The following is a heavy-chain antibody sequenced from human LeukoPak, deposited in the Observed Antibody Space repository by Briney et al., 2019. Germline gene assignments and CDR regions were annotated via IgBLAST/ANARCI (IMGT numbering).Heavy chain of an antibody. CDR2: ISGSGGIT. CDR3: AKAVAGYWYFDL. J-gene: IGHJ2*01. CDR1: GFTFSNYA. Sequence: PGGSLRLSCVASGFTFSNYAMTWVRHAPGKGLEWVSDISGSGGITYYADSVRGRLTISRDNSLNTLYLQMNSLRAEDMAVYYCAKAVAGYWYFDLWGRGTLLTVSS. D-gene: IGHD6-19*01. V-gene: IGHV3-23*01.